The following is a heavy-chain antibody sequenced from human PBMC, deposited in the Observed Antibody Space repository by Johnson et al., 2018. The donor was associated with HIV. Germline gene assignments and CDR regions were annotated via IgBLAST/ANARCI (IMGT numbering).Heavy chain of an antibody. Sequence: VQLVESGGGLVQPGGSLRLSCSASGFNFSSYVMSWVRQAPGKGLEWVSAISGSGGSTYYADSVKGRFTISRENAKNSLYLQMNSLRAGDTAVYYCARDRSKGGPFDIWGQGTMVTVSS. V-gene: IGHV3-23*04. CDR2: ISGSGGST. J-gene: IGHJ3*02. CDR3: ARDRSKGGPFDI. CDR1: GFNFSSYV. D-gene: IGHD2/OR15-2a*01.